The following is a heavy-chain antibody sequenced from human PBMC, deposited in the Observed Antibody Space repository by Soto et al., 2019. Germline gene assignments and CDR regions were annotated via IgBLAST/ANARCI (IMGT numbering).Heavy chain of an antibody. CDR3: ARESTGAYASIFGVVNDAFDI. J-gene: IGHJ3*02. Sequence: GGSLRLSCAASGFTFSSYEMNWVRQAPGKGLEWVSYISSSGSTIYYADSVKGRFTISRDNAKNSLYLQMNSLRAEDTAVYYCARESTGAYASIFGVVNDAFDIWGQGTMVTVSS. D-gene: IGHD3-3*01. V-gene: IGHV3-48*03. CDR2: ISSSGSTI. CDR1: GFTFSSYE.